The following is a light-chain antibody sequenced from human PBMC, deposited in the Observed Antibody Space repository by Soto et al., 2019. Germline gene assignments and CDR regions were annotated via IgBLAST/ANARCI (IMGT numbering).Light chain of an antibody. V-gene: IGKV3-11*01. CDR3: QQRSSPTWT. Sequence: VLTKSPASLSLSPGETATLSCRSSHRVNYLAWYQQKRGQAPRLLIYDISTRATGVPARFSGSGSGTEFTLTITSLEAEYLAVYYCQQRSSPTWTFCLGTKLDI. CDR1: HRVNY. J-gene: IGKJ1*01. CDR2: DIS.